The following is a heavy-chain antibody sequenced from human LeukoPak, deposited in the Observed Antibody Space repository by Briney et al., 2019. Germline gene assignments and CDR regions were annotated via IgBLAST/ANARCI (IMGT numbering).Heavy chain of an antibody. D-gene: IGHD2-2*01. CDR2: ISYDGTNK. Sequence: GGSLRLSCAASGFTFSSYGMHWVRQAPGKGLEWVAVISYDGTNKYYADSVKGRFTISRDNSKNTLYLQMNSLRAEDTAVYYCAKGRGTFVVVPAANDYWGQGTLVTVSS. CDR3: AKGRGTFVVVPAANDY. CDR1: GFTFSSYG. V-gene: IGHV3-30*18. J-gene: IGHJ4*02.